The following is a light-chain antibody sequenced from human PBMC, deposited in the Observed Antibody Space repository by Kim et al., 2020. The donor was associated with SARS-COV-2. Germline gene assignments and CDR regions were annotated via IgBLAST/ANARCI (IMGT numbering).Light chain of an antibody. Sequence: EIVLTQSPATLSLSPGERATLSCRASQSISTNFAWFQQKPGQAPRVLINGASARATGIPARFSGSGSGTEFTLTISNLQSEDFAGNYCQQNADWRAFGEGTRLGIK. V-gene: IGKV3-15*01. CDR3: QQNADWRA. CDR1: QSISTN. CDR2: GAS. J-gene: IGKJ5*01.